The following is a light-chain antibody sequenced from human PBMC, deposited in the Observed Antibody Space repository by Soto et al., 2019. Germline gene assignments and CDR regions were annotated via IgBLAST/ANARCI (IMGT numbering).Light chain of an antibody. J-gene: IGKJ1*01. CDR3: QQYGRSWWT. CDR2: DAY. CDR1: QIVSSSY. Sequence: EIVLTQSPGTLSLSPGERATLSCRTSQIVSSSYLAWYQQKPGQAPRLLIYDAYSRADGIPDRFSGSGSGTDFTLTISRLEPEDCAVYYCQQYGRSWWTFGQGTKVEIK. V-gene: IGKV3-20*01.